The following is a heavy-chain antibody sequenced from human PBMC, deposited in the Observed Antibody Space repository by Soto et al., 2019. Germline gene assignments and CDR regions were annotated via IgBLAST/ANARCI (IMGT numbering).Heavy chain of an antibody. J-gene: IGHJ3*02. Sequence: ASVKVSCKASGYTFTSYGISWVRQAPGQGLEWMGWISAYNGNTNYAQKLQGRVTMTTDTSTSTAYMELRSLRSDGTAVYYCARGYYYDSSGYHHDAFDIWGQGTMVTVSS. CDR1: GYTFTSYG. V-gene: IGHV1-18*04. D-gene: IGHD3-22*01. CDR3: ARGYYYDSSGYHHDAFDI. CDR2: ISAYNGNT.